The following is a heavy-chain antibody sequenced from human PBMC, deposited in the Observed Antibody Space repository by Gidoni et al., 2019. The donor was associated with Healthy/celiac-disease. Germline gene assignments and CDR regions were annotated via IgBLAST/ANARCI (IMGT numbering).Heavy chain of an antibody. J-gene: IGHJ5*02. CDR1: GGSFRGSY. Sequence: QVQLQQWGAGLLKPSETLSLPCAVYGGSFRGSYWSWIRQPPGKGLEWIGEINHRGRTNYKPSLKSRVNRSVDTSKNQFSLRLSSVTAADTAVYYCARAGSRITMVRGGISWFDPWGQGTLVTVSS. CDR3: ARAGSRITMVRGGISWFDP. V-gene: IGHV4-34*01. D-gene: IGHD3-10*01. CDR2: INHRGRT.